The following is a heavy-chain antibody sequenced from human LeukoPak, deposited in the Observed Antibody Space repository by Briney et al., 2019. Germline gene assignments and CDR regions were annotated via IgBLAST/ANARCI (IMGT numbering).Heavy chain of an antibody. CDR3: ARGRGGDNSNWFDP. D-gene: IGHD1-20*01. Sequence: GGSLRLSCAASGFTFSDYSMNWVRQAPGKGLEWVSAIIKSGSHIYYADPVKGRFTISRDNANNSLYLQMTGLRAEDTAVYYCARGRGGDNSNWFDPWGPGTLVTVSS. V-gene: IGHV3-21*01. CDR1: GFTFSDYS. J-gene: IGHJ5*02. CDR2: IIKSGSHI.